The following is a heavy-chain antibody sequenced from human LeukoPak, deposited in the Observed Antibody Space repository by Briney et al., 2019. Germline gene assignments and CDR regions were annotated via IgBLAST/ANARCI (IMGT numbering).Heavy chain of an antibody. J-gene: IGHJ4*02. CDR3: ALTGYSYGSSGFDY. CDR1: GGSISSYY. Sequence: SETLSLTCTASGGSISSYYWSWIRQPAGKGLEWIGRIYTSGSTNYNPSLKSRVTMSVDTSKNQFSLKLSSVTAADTAVYYCALTGYSYGSSGFDYWGQGTLVTVSS. V-gene: IGHV4-4*07. D-gene: IGHD5-18*01. CDR2: IYTSGST.